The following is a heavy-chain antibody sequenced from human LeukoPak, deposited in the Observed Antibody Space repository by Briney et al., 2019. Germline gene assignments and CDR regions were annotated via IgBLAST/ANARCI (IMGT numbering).Heavy chain of an antibody. V-gene: IGHV4-30-2*01. D-gene: IGHD3-16*01. CDR2: IYHSGST. CDR3: ARETFSRFDP. J-gene: IGHJ5*02. Sequence: SQTLSLTCAVSGGSISSGGYSWSWIRQPPGKGLEWIGYIYHSGSTYYNPSLKSRVTMSVARTKNQFSLKLSSVTAADTAMYYCARETFSRFDPWGQGTLVTVSS. CDR1: GGSISSGGYS.